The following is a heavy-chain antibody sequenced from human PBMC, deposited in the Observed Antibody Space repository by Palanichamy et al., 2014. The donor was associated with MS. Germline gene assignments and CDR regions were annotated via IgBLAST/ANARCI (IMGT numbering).Heavy chain of an antibody. V-gene: IGHV3-21*01. CDR3: ARGTAYCGGDXYPNDAFDI. J-gene: IGHJ3*02. CDR2: ISSSRGYI. D-gene: IGHD2-21*01. CDR1: GFTFSNYS. Sequence: EVQLVESGGGLVKPGGSLRLSCAASGFTFSNYSMNWVRQAPGKGLVWVSSISSSRGYIYYADSVKGRFTISRDNAKKSLYLQMNSLRAEDTAVYYCARGTAYCGGDXYPNDAFDIWGQGTLVTVSS.